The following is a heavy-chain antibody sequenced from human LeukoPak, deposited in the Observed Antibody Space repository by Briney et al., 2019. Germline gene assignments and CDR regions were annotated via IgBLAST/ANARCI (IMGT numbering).Heavy chain of an antibody. CDR2: IYST. D-gene: IGHD6-13*01. J-gene: IGHJ4*02. CDR3: ARGESSGWYYFNY. V-gene: IGHV4-4*07. CDR1: GGSISSYS. Sequence: SETLSLTCTVSGGSISSYSWSWIRQPAGKGLEWIGRIYSTNYNPSLKSRVTISVDTTKNQFSLKLSSVTAADTAVYYCARGESSGWYYFNYWGQGTLVTVSS.